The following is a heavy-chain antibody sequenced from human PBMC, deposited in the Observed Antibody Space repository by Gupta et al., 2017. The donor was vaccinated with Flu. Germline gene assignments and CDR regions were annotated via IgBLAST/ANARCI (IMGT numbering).Heavy chain of an antibody. CDR2: ISGSGGST. CDR3: AKEYYDCWSGTIRGGWFDP. D-gene: IGHD3-3*01. CDR1: AIPFSSYA. Sequence: EVQLSESGGGMVRPGGSFIASCAASAIPFSSYAISWVRQAPGKGLEWVSAISGSGGSTYYADSVKGRFTISRDNSKNTLYLQMNSLRAEDTAVYYCAKEYYDCWSGTIRGGWFDPWGQGSLVTVSS. J-gene: IGHJ5*02. V-gene: IGHV3-23*01.